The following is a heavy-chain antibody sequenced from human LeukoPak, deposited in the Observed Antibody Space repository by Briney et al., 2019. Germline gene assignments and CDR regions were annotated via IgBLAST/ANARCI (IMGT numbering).Heavy chain of an antibody. V-gene: IGHV4-34*01. CDR3: ARQVHDNGGSLYHFDN. J-gene: IGHJ4*02. CDR2: INHSGST. D-gene: IGHD4-23*01. CDR1: GGSFSGYY. Sequence: SKTLSLTCAVYGGSFSGYYWSWIRQPPGKGLEWIGEINHSGSTNYNPSLKSRVTISVDTSKRQVSLRLSSVTAADTAVYYCARQVHDNGGSLYHFDNWGQGTLVTVSS.